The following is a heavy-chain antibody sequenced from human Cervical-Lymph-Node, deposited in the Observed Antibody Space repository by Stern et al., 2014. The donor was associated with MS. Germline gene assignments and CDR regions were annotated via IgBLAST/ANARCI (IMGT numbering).Heavy chain of an antibody. V-gene: IGHV4-59*02. CDR2: MYSSGSS. Sequence: QVQLQESGPGLVKPSETLSLTCTVSGVSVTEYYWSWIRQSPGKGLEWIGYMYSSGSSKYNPSLKSRVTISRDTSKNQLSLRLTSVTEADTAVYYCASGPDSSGFWGQGTLVTVSS. D-gene: IGHD3-22*01. CDR1: GVSVTEYY. CDR3: ASGPDSSGF. J-gene: IGHJ4*02.